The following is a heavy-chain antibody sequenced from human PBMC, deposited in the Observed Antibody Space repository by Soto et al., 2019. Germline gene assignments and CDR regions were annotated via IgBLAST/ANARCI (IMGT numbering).Heavy chain of an antibody. CDR2: IIPILDMT. D-gene: IGHD6-25*01. V-gene: IGHV1-69*02. CDR3: ARHSDSSGPPPYFDY. Sequence: QVRLVQSGAEVKKPGSSVRISCKASGGTFSSHIISWVRQAPGQGPEWMGRIIPILDMTKYAQKFQGRVTPTADKATSTAYMELTSLRSEGTAMYYCARHSDSSGPPPYFDYWGQGTRVTVSS. J-gene: IGHJ4*02. CDR1: GGTFSSHI.